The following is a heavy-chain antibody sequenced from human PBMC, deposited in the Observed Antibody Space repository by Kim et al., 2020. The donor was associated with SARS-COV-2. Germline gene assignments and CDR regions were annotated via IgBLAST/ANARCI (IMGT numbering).Heavy chain of an antibody. V-gene: IGHV4-31*03. CDR2: IYYSGST. CDR1: GGSISSGSYY. CDR3: ARARIAVIIVAAFDI. Sequence: SETLSLTCTVSGGSISSGSYYWGWIRQHPGKGLEWIAYIYYSGSTYYNPSLKSRVTISVDTSKNQFSLKLSSVTAADTAVYYCARARIAVIIVAAFDIWGQGTLVTVSS. D-gene: IGHD3-22*01. J-gene: IGHJ3*02.